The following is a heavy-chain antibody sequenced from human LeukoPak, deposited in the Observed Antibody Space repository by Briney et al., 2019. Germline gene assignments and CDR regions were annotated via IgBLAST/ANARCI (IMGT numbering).Heavy chain of an antibody. V-gene: IGHV4-59*01. J-gene: IGHJ4*02. CDR2: IYYSGST. CDR3: ARFPREANCGGDCHSGYFDY. D-gene: IGHD2-21*02. Sequence: SETLSLTCTVSGGPIRSYYWSWIRQPPRKGLEWIGYIYYSGSTKYNPSLMSRVTISVDTSKNQFSLKLSSVTAADTAVYYCARFPREANCGGDCHSGYFDYWGQGTLVTVSS. CDR1: GGPIRSYY.